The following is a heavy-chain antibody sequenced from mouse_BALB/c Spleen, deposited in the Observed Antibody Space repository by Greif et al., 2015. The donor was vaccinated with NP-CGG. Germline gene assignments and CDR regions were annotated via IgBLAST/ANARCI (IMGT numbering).Heavy chain of an antibody. CDR3: ARESSYCGSSYVGYSFAF. CDR1: GDSFTGYF. D-gene: IGHD1-1*01. CDR2: INPYNGDT. V-gene: IGHV1-20*02. J-gene: IGHJ2*01. Sequence: VQLQQSGPELVKPGASVKISCKTSGDSFTGYFMKWVMQSHGKSLEWIGRINPYNGDTFYNQKFKGKATLTVDKSSSTAHMALRCLASEVFAVYYCARESSYCGSSYVGYSFAFWCQGITLTVSA.